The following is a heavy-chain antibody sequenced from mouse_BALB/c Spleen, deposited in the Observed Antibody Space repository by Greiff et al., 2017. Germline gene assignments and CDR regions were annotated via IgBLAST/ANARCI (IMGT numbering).Heavy chain of an antibody. V-gene: IGHV5-17*02. CDR1: GFTFSSFG. CDR3: ARSVTGTRGYWYFDV. D-gene: IGHD4-1*01. Sequence: EVQLQQSGGGLVQPGGSRKLSCAASGFTFSSFGMHWVRQAPEKGLEWVAYISSGSSTIYYADTVKGRFTISRDNPKNTLFLQMTSLRSEDTAMYYCARSVTGTRGYWYFDVWGAGTTVTVSS. J-gene: IGHJ1*01. CDR2: ISSGSSTI.